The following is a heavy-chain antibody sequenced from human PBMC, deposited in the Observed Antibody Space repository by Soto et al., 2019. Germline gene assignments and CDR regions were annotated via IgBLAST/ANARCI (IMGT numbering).Heavy chain of an antibody. V-gene: IGHV3-53*01. D-gene: IGHD7-27*01. CDR3: AKESGDLRYYYGMDV. Sequence: PGGSLRLSCAASGFTVSSNYMSWVRQAPGKGLEWVSVIYSGGSTYYADSVKGRFTISRDNSKNTLYLQMNSLRAEDTAVYYCAKESGDLRYYYGMDVWGQGTTVTVSS. J-gene: IGHJ6*02. CDR2: IYSGGST. CDR1: GFTVSSNY.